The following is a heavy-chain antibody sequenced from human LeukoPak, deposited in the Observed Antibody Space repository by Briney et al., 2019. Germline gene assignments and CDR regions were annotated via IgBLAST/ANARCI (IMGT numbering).Heavy chain of an antibody. D-gene: IGHD3/OR15-3a*01. V-gene: IGHV3-23*01. CDR3: ARASWTSDPYAVW. Sequence: GGSLRLSCAASGLSFRNYAMSWVRQAPARGPEWVASLRGNDETFYADSVRGRFILSRDDSRNTVHLQLNNLRVDDTAIHYCARASWTSDPYAVWWGQGTRVTVSS. J-gene: IGHJ4*02. CDR2: LRGNDET. CDR1: GLSFRNYA.